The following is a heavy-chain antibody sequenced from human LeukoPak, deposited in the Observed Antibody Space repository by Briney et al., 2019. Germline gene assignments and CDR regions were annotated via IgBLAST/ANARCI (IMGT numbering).Heavy chain of an antibody. Sequence: GGSLRLSCAASEFTFCNFAMSWVRQAPGEGLEWVSTISGSGDNTYYADSVKGRFTISRDNSKNTLSLHMNTLRAEDTAVYYCAKDLLQTFFFDSSGYYSDAFGMWGQGTMVTVSP. V-gene: IGHV3-23*01. CDR2: ISGSGDNT. J-gene: IGHJ3*02. CDR1: EFTFCNFA. D-gene: IGHD3-22*01. CDR3: AKDLLQTFFFDSSGYYSDAFGM.